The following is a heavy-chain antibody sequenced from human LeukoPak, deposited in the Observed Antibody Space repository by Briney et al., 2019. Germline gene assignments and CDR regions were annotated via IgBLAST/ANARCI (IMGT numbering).Heavy chain of an antibody. J-gene: IGHJ4*02. Sequence: SETLSLTCTVSGGSISSGSYYWSWIRQPAGKGLEWIGRIYTSGSTNYNPSLKSRVTISVDTSKNQFSLKLSSVTAADTAVYYCARESLLWFGESTPPLADWGQGTLVTVSS. CDR2: IYTSGST. D-gene: IGHD3-10*01. CDR3: ARESLLWFGESTPPLAD. V-gene: IGHV4-61*02. CDR1: GGSISSGSYY.